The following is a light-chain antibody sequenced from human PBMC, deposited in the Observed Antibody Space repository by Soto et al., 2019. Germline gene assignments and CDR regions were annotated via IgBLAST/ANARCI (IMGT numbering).Light chain of an antibody. V-gene: IGLV2-14*01. CDR2: EVT. CDR3: TSSISRGTLV. CDR1: SSDVGGYHY. J-gene: IGLJ3*02. Sequence: QSALAQPASVSGSPGHSITISCTGTSSDVGGYHYVSWYQHRPGRVPTLTIYEVTNRASGVTNRFSASTSANTASLTISVLLADDEADYYCTSSISRGTLVFGGGTKVTVL.